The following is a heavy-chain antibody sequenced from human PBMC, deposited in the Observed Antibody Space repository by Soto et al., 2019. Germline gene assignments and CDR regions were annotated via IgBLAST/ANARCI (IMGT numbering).Heavy chain of an antibody. CDR2: IYHSGST. Sequence: SETLSLTCAVSGYSISSGYYWGCIRQTPGKGLEWIASIYHSGSTYYNPSLKSRVTISVDTSKNQLSLKLTSVTAADTAVYYCARGAATVTPGWFDPWGQGIMVTVSS. CDR3: ARGAATVTPGWFDP. D-gene: IGHD4-17*01. J-gene: IGHJ5*02. CDR1: GYSISSGYY. V-gene: IGHV4-38-2*01.